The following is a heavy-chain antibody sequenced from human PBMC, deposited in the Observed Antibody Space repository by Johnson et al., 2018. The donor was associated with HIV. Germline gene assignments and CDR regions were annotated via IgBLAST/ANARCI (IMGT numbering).Heavy chain of an antibody. CDR1: GFTFSDYY. J-gene: IGHJ3*02. D-gene: IGHD1-26*01. V-gene: IGHV3-11*01. Sequence: QVQLMESGGGLVKPGGSLRLSCAASGFTFSDYYMSWIRQAPGKGLEWVSYISSSGSTIYYADSVKGRFTISRDNAKNSLYLQMNSLRAADTALYYCARVAGVKWELRGGAFDIWGQGTMVTVSS. CDR2: ISSSGSTI. CDR3: ARVAGVKWELRGGAFDI.